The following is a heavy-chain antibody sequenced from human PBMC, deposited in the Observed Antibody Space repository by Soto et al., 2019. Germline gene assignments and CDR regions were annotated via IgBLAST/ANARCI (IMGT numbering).Heavy chain of an antibody. D-gene: IGHD1-26*01. V-gene: IGHV4-38-2*01. CDR3: ARGKWEPYYFDY. CDR1: GFSLSSGYY. J-gene: IGHJ4*02. CDR2: IYHSGST. Sequence: SETLSLTCAGSGFSLSSGYYWGWIRQPPGMGLECIGTIYHSGSTYYNPSLKSRVTISVDTSKNQFSLKLNSVTAADTAVYYCARGKWEPYYFDYWGQGTLVTVSS.